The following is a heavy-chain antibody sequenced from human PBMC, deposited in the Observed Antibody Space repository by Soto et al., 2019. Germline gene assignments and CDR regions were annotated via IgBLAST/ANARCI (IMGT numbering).Heavy chain of an antibody. CDR1: GGSNSSGGYY. CDR3: ARRGHYDILTGYNT. J-gene: IGHJ5*02. D-gene: IGHD3-9*01. Sequence: SETLSLTCTVSGGSNSSGGYYWSWIRQHPGKGLERIGYIYYSGSTYYNPSLKSRVTISVDTAKNQFSLKLSSVTAADTAVYYCARRGHYDILTGYNTWVQGTRVTVAS. V-gene: IGHV4-31*03. CDR2: IYYSGST.